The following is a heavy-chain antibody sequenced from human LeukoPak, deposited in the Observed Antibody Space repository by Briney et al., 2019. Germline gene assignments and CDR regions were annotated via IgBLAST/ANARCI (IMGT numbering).Heavy chain of an antibody. D-gene: IGHD1-26*01. V-gene: IGHV4-34*01. CDR2: INHSGST. J-gene: IGHJ4*02. CDR1: GGSFSGYY. CDR3: ARADSGSYSALDY. Sequence: ESSETLSLTCAVYGGSFSGYYWSWIRQPPGKGLEWIGEINHSGSTNYNPSLKSRVTISVDTSKNQFSLKLSSVTAADTAVYYCARADSGSYSALDYWGQETLVTVSS.